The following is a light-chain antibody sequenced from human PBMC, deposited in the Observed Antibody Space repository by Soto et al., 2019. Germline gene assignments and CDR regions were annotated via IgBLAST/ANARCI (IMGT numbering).Light chain of an antibody. CDR1: SSDVGGYNY. CDR2: DVT. Sequence: QSALTQPRSVSGSPGQSVTISCTGTSSDVGGYNYVSWYQQHPGKAPKLMISDVTKRPSGVPDRFSGSKSGNTASLTISGLEAEDESEYDYCSYAGSYAYVFGTGTKLTVL. CDR3: CSYAGSYAYV. J-gene: IGLJ1*01. V-gene: IGLV2-11*01.